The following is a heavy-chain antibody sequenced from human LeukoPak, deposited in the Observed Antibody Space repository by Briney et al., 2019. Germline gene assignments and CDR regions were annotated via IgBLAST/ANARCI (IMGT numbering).Heavy chain of an antibody. CDR2: ISSSSSTM. D-gene: IGHD2-2*01. CDR1: RFTFSRYS. CDR3: AKDRRACSSSSCYYRFDY. J-gene: IGHJ4*02. V-gene: IGHV3-48*01. Sequence: TGGSLRLSCAASRFTFSRYSMNWVRQAPGKGLEWVSYISSSSSTMYYADSVKGRFTISRDSAKNSLYLQMNSLRAEDTAVYYCAKDRRACSSSSCYYRFDYWGQGTLVTVSS.